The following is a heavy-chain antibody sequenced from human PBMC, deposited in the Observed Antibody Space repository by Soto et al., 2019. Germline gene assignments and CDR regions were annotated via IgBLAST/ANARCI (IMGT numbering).Heavy chain of an antibody. Sequence: PGGSLRLSCAASGFTFDDYAMHWVRQAPGKGLEWVSGISWNSGSIGYADSVKGRFTISRDNAKNSLYLQMNSLRAEDTALYYCAKGRSWHPSLGGWYFDYWVQGTLVTVSS. J-gene: IGHJ4*02. D-gene: IGHD3-10*01. CDR3: AKGRSWHPSLGGWYFDY. CDR1: GFTFDDYA. CDR2: ISWNSGSI. V-gene: IGHV3-9*01.